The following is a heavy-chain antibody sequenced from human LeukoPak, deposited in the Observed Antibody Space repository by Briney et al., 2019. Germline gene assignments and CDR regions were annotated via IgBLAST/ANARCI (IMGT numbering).Heavy chain of an antibody. CDR1: GFTFSSYE. J-gene: IGHJ4*02. Sequence: NPGGSLRLSRAASGFTFSSYEMNWVRQAPGKGLEWVSYISSSGSTIYYADSVKGRFTIPRDNAKNSLYLQMNSLRAEDTAVYYCARENCSGGSCYSYYFDYWGQGTLVTVSS. CDR3: ARENCSGGSCYSYYFDY. V-gene: IGHV3-48*03. CDR2: ISSSGSTI. D-gene: IGHD2-15*01.